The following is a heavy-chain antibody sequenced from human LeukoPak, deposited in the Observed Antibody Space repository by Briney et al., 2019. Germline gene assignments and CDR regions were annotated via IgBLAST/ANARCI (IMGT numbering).Heavy chain of an antibody. CDR3: AREPVHYYDSSGYSDYFDY. J-gene: IGHJ4*02. CDR2: ISYDGSNK. CDR1: GFTFSSYG. D-gene: IGHD3-22*01. Sequence: GGSLRLSCAASGFTFSSYGMHWVRQAPGKGLEWVAVISYDGSNKYYADSVKGRFTISRENSKNTLYLQMNSLRAEDTAVYYCAREPVHYYDSSGYSDYFDYWGQGTLVTVSS. V-gene: IGHV3-30*03.